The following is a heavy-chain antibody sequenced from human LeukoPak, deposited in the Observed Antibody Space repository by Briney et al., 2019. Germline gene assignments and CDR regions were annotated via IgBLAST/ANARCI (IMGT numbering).Heavy chain of an antibody. J-gene: IGHJ6*03. CDR2: IIPIFGTA. V-gene: IGHV1-69*06. D-gene: IGHD2-2*01. Sequence: SVKVSCKASGGTFSSYAISWVRQAPGQGLEWMGRIIPIFGTANYAQKFQSRVTITADKSTSTAYMELSSLRSEDTAVYYCARSFCSSTSCYGASYYYYYMDVWGKGTTVTVSS. CDR3: ARSFCSSTSCYGASYYYYYMDV. CDR1: GGTFSSYA.